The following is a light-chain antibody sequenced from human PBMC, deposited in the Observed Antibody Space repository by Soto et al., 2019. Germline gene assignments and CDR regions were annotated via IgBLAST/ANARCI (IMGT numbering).Light chain of an antibody. J-gene: IGLJ1*01. CDR2: EVI. CDR1: SSDVGSYNR. V-gene: IGLV2-18*02. Sequence: QSALTQPPSVSGSPGQSVTISCTGTSSDVGSYNRVSWYQQPPGTAPKLVIYEVINRPSGVPDRFSGSKSGNTASLTISGLQAEDEADYYCSSYTSSSTYVFGTGTKLTVL. CDR3: SSYTSSSTYV.